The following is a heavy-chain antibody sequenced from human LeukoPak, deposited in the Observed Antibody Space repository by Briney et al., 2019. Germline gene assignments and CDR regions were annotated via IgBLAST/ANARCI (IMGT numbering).Heavy chain of an antibody. V-gene: IGHV4-4*07. CDR2: IYTSGST. D-gene: IGHD3-22*01. J-gene: IGHJ3*02. Sequence: SETLSLTCTVSGGSISSYYWSWIRQPAGKGLEWIGRIYTSGSTNYNPSLKSRVTMSVDTSKNQFSLKLSSVTAADTAVYYCARELTMIVEEMALDAFDIWGQGTMVTVSS. CDR1: GGSISSYY. CDR3: ARELTMIVEEMALDAFDI.